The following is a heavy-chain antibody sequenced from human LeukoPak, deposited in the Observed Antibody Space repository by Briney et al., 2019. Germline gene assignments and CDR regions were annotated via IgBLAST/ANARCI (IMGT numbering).Heavy chain of an antibody. J-gene: IGHJ5*02. CDR3: ARARDRFDP. Sequence: SETLPLTCAVSGGSISSGGYSWSWIRQPPGKGLEWIGYIYHSGSTYYNPSLKSRVTISVDRSKNQFSLKLSSVTAADTAVYYCARARDRFDPWGQGTLVTVSS. V-gene: IGHV4-30-2*01. CDR1: GGSISSGGYS. CDR2: IYHSGST.